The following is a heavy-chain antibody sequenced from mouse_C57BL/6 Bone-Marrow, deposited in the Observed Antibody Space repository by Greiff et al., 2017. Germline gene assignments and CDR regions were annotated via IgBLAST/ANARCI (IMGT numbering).Heavy chain of an antibody. CDR3: ARFPPPYVSYAMDY. CDR2: IHPNSGST. CDR1: GYTFTSYW. D-gene: IGHD1-1*01. V-gene: IGHV1-64*01. Sequence: QVQLQQPGAELVKPGASVKLSCKASGYTFTSYWMHWVKQRPGQGLEWIGMIHPNSGSTNYNEKFKSKATLTVDKSSSTAYMQLSSLTSEDSAVYYCARFPPPYVSYAMDYWGQGTSVTVSS. J-gene: IGHJ4*01.